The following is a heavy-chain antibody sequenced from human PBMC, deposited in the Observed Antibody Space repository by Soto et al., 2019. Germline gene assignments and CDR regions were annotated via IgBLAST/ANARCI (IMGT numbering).Heavy chain of an antibody. CDR2: IYTSGNT. V-gene: IGHV4-4*07. J-gene: IGHJ5*02. CDR1: GGSISNYY. Sequence: PSETLSLTCTVSGGSISNYYWSWIRQPAGKGLEWIGRIYTSGNTNYNPSLKGRVTMSVDMSKNQFSLMLSSVAAADTAVYYGGRDDLGDNGRAFDPWGQGTLVTVSS. CDR3: GRDDLGDNGRAFDP. D-gene: IGHD4-17*01.